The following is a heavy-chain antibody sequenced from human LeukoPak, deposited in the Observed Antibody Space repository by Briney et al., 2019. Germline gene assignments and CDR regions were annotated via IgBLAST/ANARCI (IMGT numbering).Heavy chain of an antibody. D-gene: IGHD3-22*01. V-gene: IGHV1-46*01. J-gene: IGHJ4*02. CDR3: AREADSSGYFFDY. CDR2: INPSGGST. CDR1: GYTLTSYY. Sequence: APVKVSCKASGYTLTSYYMHWGRQAPGQGLEWRGRINPSGGSTSYAQKFQGRVTMTRDMSTSTVYMELSSLRSEDTAVYYCAREADSSGYFFDYWGQGTLVSVSS.